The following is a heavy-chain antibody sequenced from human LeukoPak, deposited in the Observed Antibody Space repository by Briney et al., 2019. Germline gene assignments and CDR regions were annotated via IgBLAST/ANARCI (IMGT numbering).Heavy chain of an antibody. Sequence: GGSLRLSCAASGFTFSSYSMNWVRQAPGKGLEWVSHITASGTAMFYADSVKGRFTISRDNAKNSLYLQMNSLRDEDTAVYYCPPRLSGYYGMDVWGQGTTVTVSS. CDR2: ITASGTAM. CDR3: PPRLSGYYGMDV. J-gene: IGHJ6*02. D-gene: IGHD6-25*01. CDR1: GFTFSSYS. V-gene: IGHV3-48*02.